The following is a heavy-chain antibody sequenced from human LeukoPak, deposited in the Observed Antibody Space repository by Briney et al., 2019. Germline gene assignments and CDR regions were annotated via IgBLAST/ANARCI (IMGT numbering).Heavy chain of an antibody. CDR2: ISSSSSYI. J-gene: IGHJ6*03. Sequence: GGSLRLSCAASGFTFSSYSMDWVRQTPGKGLEWVSSISSSSSYIYYADSVKGRFTISRDNAKNSLYLQMNSLRAEDTAVYYCAKGGSWYDYYYYYMDVWGKGTTVTVSS. V-gene: IGHV3-21*04. D-gene: IGHD6-13*01. CDR3: AKGGSWYDYYYYYMDV. CDR1: GFTFSSYS.